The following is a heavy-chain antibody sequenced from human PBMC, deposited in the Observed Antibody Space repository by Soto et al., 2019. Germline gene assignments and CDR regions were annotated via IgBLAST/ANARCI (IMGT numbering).Heavy chain of an antibody. CDR3: ARDQGSGYSYGDLDY. Sequence: ASVKVSCKASGYTFTGYYMHWVRQAPGQGLKWMGWINPNSGGTNYAQKFQGWVTMTRDTSISTAYMELSRLRSDDTAVYYCARDQGSGYSYGDLDYWGQGTLVTVSS. CDR2: INPNSGGT. V-gene: IGHV1-2*04. J-gene: IGHJ4*02. CDR1: GYTFTGYY. D-gene: IGHD5-18*01.